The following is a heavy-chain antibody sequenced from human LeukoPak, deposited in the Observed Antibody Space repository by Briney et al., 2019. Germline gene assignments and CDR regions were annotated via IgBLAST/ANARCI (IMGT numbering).Heavy chain of an antibody. J-gene: IGHJ6*03. CDR3: ASTYCSSTSCYAWGHYYYYYMDV. V-gene: IGHV3-21*01. CDR2: ISSSSSYI. D-gene: IGHD2-2*01. CDR1: GFTFSSYS. Sequence: YPGGSLRLSCAASGFTFSSYSMNWVRQAPGKGLEWVSSISSSSSYIYYADSVKGRFTISRDNAKNSLYLQMNSLRAEDTAVYYCASTYCSSTSCYAWGHYYYYYMDVWGKGTTVTVSS.